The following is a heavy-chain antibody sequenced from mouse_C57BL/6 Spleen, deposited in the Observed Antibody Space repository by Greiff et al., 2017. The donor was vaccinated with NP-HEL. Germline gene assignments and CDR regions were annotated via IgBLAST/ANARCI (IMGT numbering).Heavy chain of an antibody. CDR2: IHPSDSDT. J-gene: IGHJ4*01. V-gene: IGHV1-74*01. Sequence: QVQLQQPGAELVKPGASVKVSCKASGYTFTSYWMHWVKQRPGQGLEWIGRIHPSDSDTNYNQKFKGKATLTVEKSSSTAYMQLSSLTSEDSAVYYCAMEEYDYDGYYAMDYWGQGTSVTVSS. CDR1: GYTFTSYW. CDR3: AMEEYDYDGYYAMDY. D-gene: IGHD2-4*01.